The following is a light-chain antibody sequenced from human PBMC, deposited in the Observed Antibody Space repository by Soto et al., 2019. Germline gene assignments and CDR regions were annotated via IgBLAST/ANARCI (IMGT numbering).Light chain of an antibody. Sequence: QSVLTQPPSVSGAPGQRVTISCTGSSSNIGAGYDVHWYQQLPGTAPKLLIYGNSNRPSGVPDRFSGSKSGTSASLAITGLQAEDEADYHCSSYAGINTLVFGGGTKLTVL. CDR1: SSNIGAGYD. CDR2: GNS. CDR3: SSYAGINTLV. J-gene: IGLJ2*01. V-gene: IGLV1-40*01.